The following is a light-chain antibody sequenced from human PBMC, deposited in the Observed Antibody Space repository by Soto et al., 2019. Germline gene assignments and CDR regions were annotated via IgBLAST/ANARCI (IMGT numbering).Light chain of an antibody. CDR2: AAS. J-gene: IGKJ5*01. CDR3: QHYNTYPIT. CDR1: QGIINY. Sequence: DIQMTQSPSSLSASVGDRVTITCRASQGIINYVAWFQQKPGKAPKSLIYAASSLRSGVPSKFTGSGSGIDFTLTISNLQPEDSATYYCQHYNTYPITFGQGTRLEI. V-gene: IGKV1-16*02.